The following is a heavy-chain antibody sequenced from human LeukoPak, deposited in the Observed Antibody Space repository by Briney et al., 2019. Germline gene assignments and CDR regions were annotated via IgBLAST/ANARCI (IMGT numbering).Heavy chain of an antibody. J-gene: IGHJ6*03. D-gene: IGHD3-10*01. CDR3: ARVDGSGILKAYYYYMDV. Sequence: KTSETLSLTCTVSGGSISSSSYYWGWIRQPPGKGLEWIGSIYYSGSTYYNPSLKSRVTISVDTSKNQFSLKLSSVTAADTAVYYCARVDGSGILKAYYYYMDVWGKGTTVTVSS. CDR1: GGSISSSSYY. V-gene: IGHV4-39*07. CDR2: IYYSGST.